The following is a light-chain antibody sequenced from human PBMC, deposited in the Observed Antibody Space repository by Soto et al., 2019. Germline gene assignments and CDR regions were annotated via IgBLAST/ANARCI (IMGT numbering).Light chain of an antibody. CDR3: ASWDDSLKGLI. Sequence: QSVLTQPPSASGTPGQKVTISCSGSGSNMGTNSVSWYQLLPGTAPKLLIFRNDKRPSGVPDRLSGSRSCASASLAISGGQSDDEADYYCASWDDSLKGLIFGEGTKLTVL. V-gene: IGLV1-44*01. J-gene: IGLJ2*01. CDR2: RND. CDR1: GSNMGTNS.